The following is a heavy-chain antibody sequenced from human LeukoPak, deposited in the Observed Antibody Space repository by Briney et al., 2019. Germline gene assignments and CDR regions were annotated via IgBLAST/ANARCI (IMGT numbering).Heavy chain of an antibody. Sequence: SETLSLTCNVSGGSISSSTYYWGWIRQPPGKGLEWIGNIYYSGSTYYNPSLKSRLTISVDTSQGQFSLRLSSVTAADTGLYYCTRGSYDVLTGYSTLGEYWGRGALVTVSS. CDR1: GGSISSSTYY. V-gene: IGHV4-39*01. D-gene: IGHD3-9*01. J-gene: IGHJ4*02. CDR2: IYYSGST. CDR3: TRGSYDVLTGYSTLGEY.